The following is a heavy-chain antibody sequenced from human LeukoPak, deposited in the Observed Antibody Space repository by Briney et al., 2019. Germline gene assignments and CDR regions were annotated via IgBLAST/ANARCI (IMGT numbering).Heavy chain of an antibody. CDR1: GGSISSSSYY. V-gene: IGHV4-39*07. CDR3: AREPRDSWRNNDAFDI. CDR2: IYYSGST. J-gene: IGHJ3*02. Sequence: SETLSLTCTVSGGSISSSSYYWGWIRQPPGKGLEWIGSIYYSGSTYYNPSLKSRVTISVDTSKNQFSLKLSSVTAADTAVYYCAREPRDSWRNNDAFDIWGQGTMVTVSS. D-gene: IGHD1/OR15-1a*01.